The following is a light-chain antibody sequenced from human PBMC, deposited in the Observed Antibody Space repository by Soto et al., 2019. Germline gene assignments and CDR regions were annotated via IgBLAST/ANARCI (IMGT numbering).Light chain of an antibody. J-gene: IGKJ1*01. CDR1: QSIDNL. CDR2: KAS. Sequence: DIHVTQSPSTLSASVGDRVAITCRASQSIDNLLVWYQQKPGKAPKLLICKASKLESGVPSGFSGSGSGTDFTLTINSLQPDDFATYYCQQYYSYPWTFGQGTKVEIK. V-gene: IGKV1-5*03. CDR3: QQYYSYPWT.